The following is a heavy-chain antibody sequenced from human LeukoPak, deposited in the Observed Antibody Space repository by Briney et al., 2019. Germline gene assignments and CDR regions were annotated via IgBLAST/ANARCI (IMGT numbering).Heavy chain of an antibody. CDR1: GYSFTIYD. Sequence: ASVKVSCKASGYSFTIYDINWVRQATGQGLEWMGWMNPNSGYTGYAQKFQGRVTITRNTSISTAYMELSSLRSEDTAVYYCARGQGDPQQGYFDYWGQGTLVTVSS. J-gene: IGHJ4*02. CDR2: MNPNSGYT. V-gene: IGHV1-8*03. D-gene: IGHD3-16*01. CDR3: ARGQGDPQQGYFDY.